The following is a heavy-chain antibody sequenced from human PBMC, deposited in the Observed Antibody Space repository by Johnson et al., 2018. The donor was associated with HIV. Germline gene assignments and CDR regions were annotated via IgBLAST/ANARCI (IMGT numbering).Heavy chain of an antibody. D-gene: IGHD6-6*01. V-gene: IGHV3-53*01. CDR2: ISGSGDST. Sequence: VQLVESGGGLIQPGGSLRLSCAASGFTVSDYYMSWIRQAPGKGLEWVSVISGSGDSTGHADSVKGRFSISRDNSKNTLYLQMNSLRAEDTAVYYCARDGMYSSSPDAFDIWGQGTMVTVSS. J-gene: IGHJ3*02. CDR3: ARDGMYSSSPDAFDI. CDR1: GFTVSDYY.